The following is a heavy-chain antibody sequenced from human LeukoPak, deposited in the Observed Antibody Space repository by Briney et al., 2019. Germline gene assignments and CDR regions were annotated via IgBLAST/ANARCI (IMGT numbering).Heavy chain of an antibody. Sequence: SETLSLTCTVSGGSISSSSYYWSWIRQPAGKGLEWIGRIYTSGSTNYNPSLKSRVTMSVDTSKNQFSLKLSSVTAADTAVYYCAGGAPGAVPAAVNWFDPWGQGTLVPVSS. CDR1: GGSISSSSYY. CDR2: IYTSGST. V-gene: IGHV4-61*02. J-gene: IGHJ5*02. CDR3: AGGAPGAVPAAVNWFDP. D-gene: IGHD2-2*01.